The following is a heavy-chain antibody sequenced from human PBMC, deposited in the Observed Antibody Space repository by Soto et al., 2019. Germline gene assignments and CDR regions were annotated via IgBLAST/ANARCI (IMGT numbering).Heavy chain of an antibody. CDR3: AHIKEGPYGIAAHPNWLAP. CDR2: IYWDDDK. V-gene: IGHV2-5*02. Sequence: SGPTLVNPTQTLTLACTFSGFSLSTSGVGVGWIRQPPGKALEWLALIYWDDDKRYSPSLKSRLTITKDTSKNQVVLTMTNMDPVDTATYYCAHIKEGPYGIAAHPNWLAPWGQGTLVTVSS. CDR1: GFSLSTSGVG. J-gene: IGHJ5*02. D-gene: IGHD6-6*01.